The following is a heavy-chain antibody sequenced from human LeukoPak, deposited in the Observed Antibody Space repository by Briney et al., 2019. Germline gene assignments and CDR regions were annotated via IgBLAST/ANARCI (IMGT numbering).Heavy chain of an antibody. CDR1: GFTFSSYW. V-gene: IGHV3-7*01. CDR3: ARDGPYSGYYFDY. Sequence: GGSLRLSCAASGFTFSSYWMSWVRQAPGKGLEWVANIKQDGSEKYYVDSLKGRFTISRDNAKNSLYLQMNSLTAEDTAIYYCARDGPYSGYYFDYWGQGTLVTVSS. J-gene: IGHJ4*02. D-gene: IGHD6-19*01. CDR2: IKQDGSEK.